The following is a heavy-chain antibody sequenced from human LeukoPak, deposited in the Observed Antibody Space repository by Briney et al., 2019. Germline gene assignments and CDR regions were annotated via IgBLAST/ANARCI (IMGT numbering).Heavy chain of an antibody. CDR2: IYYSGST. CDR3: ARVGRWLQFIDY. D-gene: IGHD5-24*01. J-gene: IGHJ4*02. Sequence: PSGTLSLTCTVSGGSVSSGSYYWSWIRQPPGKGLEWIGYIYYSGSTNYNPSLKSRVTISVDTSKNQFSLKLSSVTAADTAVYYCARVGRWLQFIDYWGQGTLVTVSS. V-gene: IGHV4-61*01. CDR1: GGSVSSGSYY.